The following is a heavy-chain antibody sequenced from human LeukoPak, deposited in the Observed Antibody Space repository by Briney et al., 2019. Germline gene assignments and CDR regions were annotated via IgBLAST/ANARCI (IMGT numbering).Heavy chain of an antibody. CDR2: ISWNSGSI. V-gene: IGHV3-9*01. D-gene: IGHD3-10*01. CDR3: AKDMGVITMVRVFDY. CDR1: GFTFDDYA. Sequence: PGRSLRLSCAASGFTFDDYAMHWVRQAPGKGLEWVSGISWNSGSIGYADSVKGRFTISRDNAKNSLYLQMNSLRAEDTALYYCAKDMGVITMVRVFDYWGQGTLITVSS. J-gene: IGHJ4*02.